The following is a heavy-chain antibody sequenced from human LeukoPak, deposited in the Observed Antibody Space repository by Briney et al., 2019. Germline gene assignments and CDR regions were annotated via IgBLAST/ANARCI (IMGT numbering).Heavy chain of an antibody. J-gene: IGHJ4*02. V-gene: IGHV4-30-4*08. CDR3: ARVVVPATYIY. D-gene: IGHD2-2*01. CDR2: IYYSGST. Sequence: SETLSLTCAVSGYSISSGYYWSWIRQPPGKGLEWIGYIYYSGSTYYNPSLKSRVTISVDTSKNQFSLKLSSVTAADTAVYYCARVVVPATYIYWGQGTLVTVSS. CDR1: GYSISSGYY.